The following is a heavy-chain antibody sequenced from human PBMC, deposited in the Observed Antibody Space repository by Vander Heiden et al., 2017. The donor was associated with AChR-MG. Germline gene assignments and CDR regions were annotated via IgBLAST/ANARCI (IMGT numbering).Heavy chain of an antibody. CDR3: AKTRDTAMVAGYYFDS. D-gene: IGHD5-18*01. Sequence: EVQLLESGGGLVQPGGSLRLSCAASGFTFSKYALSWVRQAPVRGLEWVSAMSGSGVSTYYADSVQGRFTISRDNSKNTLYLQMNSLRAEDTALYYCAKTRDTAMVAGYYFDSWGRGTLGTVSS. CDR2: MSGSGVST. J-gene: IGHJ4*02. CDR1: GFTFSKYA. V-gene: IGHV3-23*01.